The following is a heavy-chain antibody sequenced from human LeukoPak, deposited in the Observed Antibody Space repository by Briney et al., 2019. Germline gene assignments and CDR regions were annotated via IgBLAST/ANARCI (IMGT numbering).Heavy chain of an antibody. J-gene: IGHJ4*02. CDR3: ARRPLLGASYYFDY. Sequence: SETLSLTCAVYGGSFSGYYWSWIRQPPGKGLEWIGEINHSGSTNYNPSLKSRVTITVDTSKNQFSLKLSSVTAADTAVYYCARRPLLGASYYFDYWGQGTLVTVSS. V-gene: IGHV4-34*01. CDR2: INHSGST. CDR1: GGSFSGYY. D-gene: IGHD1-26*01.